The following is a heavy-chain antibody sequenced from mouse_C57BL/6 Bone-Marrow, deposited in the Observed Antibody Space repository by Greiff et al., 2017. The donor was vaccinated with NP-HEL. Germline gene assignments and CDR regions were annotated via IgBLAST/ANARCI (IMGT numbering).Heavy chain of an antibody. D-gene: IGHD1-1*02. CDR2: IDPENGDT. V-gene: IGHV14-4*01. CDR3: TTGGFYY. CDR1: GFNINDDY. Sequence: VQLQQSGAEPVRPGASVKLSCTASGFNINDDYMHRVKQKPEQGLEWIGWIDPENGDTEYASKFQGKATITADTSSNTAYLQLSSLTSEDTAVYYCTTGGFYYWGQGTTLTVSS. J-gene: IGHJ2*01.